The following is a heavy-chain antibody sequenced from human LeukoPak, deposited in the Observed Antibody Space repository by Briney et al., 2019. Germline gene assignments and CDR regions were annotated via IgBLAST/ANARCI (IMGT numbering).Heavy chain of an antibody. J-gene: IGHJ4*02. V-gene: IGHV4-34*01. CDR2: INHSVST. D-gene: IGHD2-21*02. CDR3: ARGGFYCGGDCYVDY. CDR1: GGSFSPYY. Sequence: PSETLSLTCAVYGGSFSPYYWSWIRQPPGKGLEWIGEINHSVSTNYNPSLKSRVTISVDTSKNQFSLRLSSVTAADTAVYYCARGGFYCGGDCYVDYWGQGTLVTVSS.